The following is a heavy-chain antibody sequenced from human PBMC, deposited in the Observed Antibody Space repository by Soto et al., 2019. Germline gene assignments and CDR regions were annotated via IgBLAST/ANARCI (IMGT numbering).Heavy chain of an antibody. V-gene: IGHV1-69*13. J-gene: IGHJ6*04. Sequence: VASVKVSCKASGGTFSSYAISWVRQAPGQGLEWMGWIIPIFGTANYAQKFQGRVTITADESTSTAYMELRSLRSDDTAIYYCTIYGSAPYYYYGMDAWGKGTTVTVSS. CDR3: TIYGSAPYYYYGMDA. D-gene: IGHD6-19*01. CDR1: GGTFSSYA. CDR2: IIPIFGTA.